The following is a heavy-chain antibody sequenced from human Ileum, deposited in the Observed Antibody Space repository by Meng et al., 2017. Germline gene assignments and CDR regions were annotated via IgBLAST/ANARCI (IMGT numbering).Heavy chain of an antibody. CDR2: IYWDDDK. V-gene: IGHV2-5*02. CDR3: AHRGEQHDY. CDR1: GLSLSTSGVR. Sequence: QITLKESGPTLMKPTQTLTLTCTFSGLSLSTSGVRVGWIRQPPGKALEWLALIYWDDDKRYSPSLKSRLTITKDTSKNQVVLTMTNMDPVDTATYYCAHRGEQHDYWGQGTLVTVSS. J-gene: IGHJ4*02. D-gene: IGHD6-13*01.